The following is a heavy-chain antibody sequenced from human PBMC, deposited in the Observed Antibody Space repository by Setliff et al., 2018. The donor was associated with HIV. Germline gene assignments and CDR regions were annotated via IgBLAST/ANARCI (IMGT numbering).Heavy chain of an antibody. CDR1: GGSTSTSGYY. Sequence: KASETLSLTCTVSGGSTSTSGYYWGWIRQPPGKGREWIGSIYSSGSTYYNPSLKSRVTISVDTPKNQFSLKLKSVTAADTAVYYCATSAESGFGIHWGVFNIWGQGTRVTV. D-gene: IGHD3-10*01. V-gene: IGHV4-39*01. J-gene: IGHJ3*02. CDR2: IYSSGST. CDR3: ATSAESGFGIHWGVFNI.